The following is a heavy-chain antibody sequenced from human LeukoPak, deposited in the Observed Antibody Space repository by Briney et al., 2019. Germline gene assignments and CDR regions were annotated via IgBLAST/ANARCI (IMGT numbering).Heavy chain of an antibody. CDR1: GGTFSSYA. J-gene: IGHJ4*02. CDR3: ASAGYSTQPVDY. CDR2: IIPIFGTA. V-gene: IGHV1-69*13. Sequence: ASVKVSCKASGGTFSSYAISWVRQAPGQGLEWMGGIIPIFGTANYAQKFQGRVTITADESTSTAYMELSSLRSEDTAVYYCASAGYSTQPVDYWGQGTLVTVSS. D-gene: IGHD6-13*01.